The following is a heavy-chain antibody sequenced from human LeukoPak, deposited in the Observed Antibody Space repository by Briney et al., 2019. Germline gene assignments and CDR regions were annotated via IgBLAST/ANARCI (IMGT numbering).Heavy chain of an antibody. Sequence: SETLSLTCTVSGGSISSYYWSWIRQPPGKGLEWLGYIYYSGSTNYNPSLKSRVTISVDTSKNQFSLKLSSVTAADTAVYYCARAYYYDSSGYFYFDYWGQGTLVTVSS. CDR1: GGSISSYY. J-gene: IGHJ4*02. CDR2: IYYSGST. CDR3: ARAYYYDSSGYFYFDY. D-gene: IGHD3-22*01. V-gene: IGHV4-59*01.